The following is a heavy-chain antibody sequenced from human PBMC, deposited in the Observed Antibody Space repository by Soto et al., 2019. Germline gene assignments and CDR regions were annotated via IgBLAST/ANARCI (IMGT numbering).Heavy chain of an antibody. D-gene: IGHD6-19*01. CDR3: AKQGIEVAGTDYFDY. CDR2: ISHDGGNA. J-gene: IGHJ4*02. V-gene: IGHV3-30*18. Sequence: QVQLVESGGGVVQPGKSLRLSCAAAGFIFRSYGVHWVRQAPGKGLEWVAVISHDGGNAYYADAVNGRFTISRDNAKNTVYLQMNSLRPEDTAVYYCAKQGIEVAGTDYFDYWGQGALVTVAS. CDR1: GFIFRSYG.